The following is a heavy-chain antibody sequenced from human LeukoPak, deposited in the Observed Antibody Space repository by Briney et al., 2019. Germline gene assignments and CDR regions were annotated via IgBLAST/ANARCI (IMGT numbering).Heavy chain of an antibody. CDR3: ARRRDSGSLQHFDY. CDR2: ISSSGTTI. J-gene: IGHJ4*02. Sequence: RPGGSLRLSCAASGFTFSSYAMSWIRQAPGKGLEWVSYISSSGTTIYYADSVKGRFTISRDNAKNSLYLQMNSLRAEDTAVYYCARRRDSGSLQHFDYWGQGTLVTVSS. D-gene: IGHD1-26*01. CDR1: GFTFSSYA. V-gene: IGHV3-11*01.